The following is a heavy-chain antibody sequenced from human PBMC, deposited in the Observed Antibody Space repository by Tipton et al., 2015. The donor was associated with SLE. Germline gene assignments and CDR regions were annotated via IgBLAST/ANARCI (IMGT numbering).Heavy chain of an antibody. Sequence: TLSLTCAVSGFPISSGYYWGWIRQSPEKGLEWIGSISHNGNIYYNPSLKSRVTMSIDTSRNEVFLRLTSVTAADTAVYYCARGLGIAAAGALGYWGQGTLVTVSS. CDR1: GFPISSGYY. J-gene: IGHJ4*02. D-gene: IGHD6-13*01. CDR3: ARGLGIAAAGALGY. CDR2: ISHNGNI. V-gene: IGHV4-38-2*01.